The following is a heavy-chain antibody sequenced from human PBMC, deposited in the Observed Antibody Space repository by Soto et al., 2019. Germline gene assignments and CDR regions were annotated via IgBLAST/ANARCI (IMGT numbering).Heavy chain of an antibody. CDR1: GGTFSSYT. CDR2: ITPMFGTP. CDR3: ARDGTLYDSRAYYYLY. Sequence: SVKVSCKASGGTFSSYTITWVRQAPGQGLEWMGGITPMFGTPNYAQKFRGRVTITADESTNTAYMEVSSLRSEDTAMYFCARDGTLYDSRAYYYLYWGQGTLVTVSS. V-gene: IGHV1-69*13. J-gene: IGHJ4*02. D-gene: IGHD3-22*01.